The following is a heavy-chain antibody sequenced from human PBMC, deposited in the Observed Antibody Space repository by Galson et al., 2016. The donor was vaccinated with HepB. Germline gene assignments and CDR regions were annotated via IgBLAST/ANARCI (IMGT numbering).Heavy chain of an antibody. D-gene: IGHD1-1*01. J-gene: IGHJ4*02. V-gene: IGHV3-23*01. CDR3: AKERLVRPIFDH. Sequence: SLRLSCAASGFVFSNFGLSWVRQAPGKGLEWVASISTRRTTYYSDSVQGRFTISRDNSNNNLYLQMNGLRAEDTAVYYCAKERLVRPIFDHWGQGTLLTVSS. CDR2: ISTRRTT. CDR1: GFVFSNFG.